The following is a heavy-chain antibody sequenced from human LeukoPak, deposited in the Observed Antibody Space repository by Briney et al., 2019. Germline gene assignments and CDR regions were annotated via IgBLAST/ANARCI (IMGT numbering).Heavy chain of an antibody. Sequence: GGSLRLSCAAFGFTFSSYSMNWVRQAPGKGLEWVSSISSSSSYIYYADSVKGRFTISRDNAKNSLYLQMNSLRAEDTAVYYCARDRRGYDFWSGYDYWGQGTLVTVSS. D-gene: IGHD3-3*01. CDR2: ISSSSSYI. CDR3: ARDRRGYDFWSGYDY. J-gene: IGHJ4*02. V-gene: IGHV3-21*01. CDR1: GFTFSSYS.